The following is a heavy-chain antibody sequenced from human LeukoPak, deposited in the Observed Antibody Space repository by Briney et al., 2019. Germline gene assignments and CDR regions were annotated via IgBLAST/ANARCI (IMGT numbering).Heavy chain of an antibody. J-gene: IGHJ3*02. D-gene: IGHD4-17*01. V-gene: IGHV4-59*08. Sequence: SETLSLTCTVSGGSISSYYWSWIRQPPGKGLEWIGYIYYSGNTNYNPSLKSRVTISVDTSKNQFSLKLSSVTAADTAVYYCARRPDYGDSIRSPGPFDIWGQGTMVAVSS. CDR1: GGSISSYY. CDR3: ARRPDYGDSIRSPGPFDI. CDR2: IYYSGNT.